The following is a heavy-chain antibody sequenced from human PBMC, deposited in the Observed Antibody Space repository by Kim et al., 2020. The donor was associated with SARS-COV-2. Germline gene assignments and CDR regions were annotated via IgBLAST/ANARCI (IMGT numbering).Heavy chain of an antibody. V-gene: IGHV4-4*02. CDR1: GGSISSSNW. CDR2: IYHSGST. Sequence: SETLSLTCAVSGGSISSSNWWSWVRQPPGKGLEWIGEIYHSGSTNYNPSLKSRVTISVDKSKNQFSLKLSSVTAADTAVYYCARSVTLYYDFWSGYGWFDPWGQGTLVTVSS. J-gene: IGHJ5*02. D-gene: IGHD3-3*01. CDR3: ARSVTLYYDFWSGYGWFDP.